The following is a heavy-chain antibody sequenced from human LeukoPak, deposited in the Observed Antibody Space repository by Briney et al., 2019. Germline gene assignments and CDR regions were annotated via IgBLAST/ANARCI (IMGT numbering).Heavy chain of an antibody. D-gene: IGHD3-22*01. CDR2: IFSGGST. Sequence: GGSLRLSCAVSGFTVSSNYMSWVRQAAGKGLEWVSVIFSGGSTYYADSVKGRFTISRDDSKNTVYLQMNSLRAEDTSVYFCARGGESSGYYYADYWGQGTLVTVSS. V-gene: IGHV3-66*01. CDR3: ARGGESSGYYYADY. J-gene: IGHJ4*02. CDR1: GFTVSSNY.